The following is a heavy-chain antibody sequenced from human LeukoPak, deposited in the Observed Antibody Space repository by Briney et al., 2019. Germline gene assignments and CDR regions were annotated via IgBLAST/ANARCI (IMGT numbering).Heavy chain of an antibody. J-gene: IGHJ4*02. CDR3: ARSSSWDPFEY. CDR1: GGSISVYY. CDR2: SYYSGGT. Sequence: PSETLSLTCTVSGGSISVYYWSWIRQPPGKGLEWIGYSYYSGGTNYNPSLKSRVTISVVTSKNQFSLRLTSVTAADTAVYFCARSSSWDPFEYWGQGTLVTVSS. D-gene: IGHD6-13*01. V-gene: IGHV4-59*08.